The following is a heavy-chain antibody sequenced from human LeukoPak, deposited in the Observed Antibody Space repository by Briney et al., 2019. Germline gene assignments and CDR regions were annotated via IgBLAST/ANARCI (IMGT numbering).Heavy chain of an antibody. CDR3: AKAEGTNPPFDY. Sequence: GGSLRLSCAASGFTFSSYAMSWVRQAPGRGLEWVSAISGSGGSTYYADSVKGRFTISRDNSKNTVYLHMNSLRAEDTAIYYCAKAEGTNPPFDYWGQGTLVTVSS. CDR2: ISGSGGST. CDR1: GFTFSSYA. J-gene: IGHJ4*02. V-gene: IGHV3-23*01. D-gene: IGHD1-14*01.